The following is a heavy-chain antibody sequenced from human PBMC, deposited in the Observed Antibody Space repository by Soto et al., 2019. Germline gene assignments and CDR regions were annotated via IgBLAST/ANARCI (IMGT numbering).Heavy chain of an antibody. CDR1: GGSFSGYY. CDR2: INHSGST. CDR3: ARGRYNWNY. V-gene: IGHV4-34*01. D-gene: IGHD1-20*01. Sequence: LSLTCAVYGGSFSGYYWSWIRQPPGKGLEWIGEINHSGSTNYNPSLKSRVTISVDTSKNQFSLKLSSVTAADTAVYYCARGRYNWNYWGQGTLVTVSS. J-gene: IGHJ4*02.